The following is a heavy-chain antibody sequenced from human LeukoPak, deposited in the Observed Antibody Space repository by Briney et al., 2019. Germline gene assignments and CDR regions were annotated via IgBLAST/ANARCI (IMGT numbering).Heavy chain of an antibody. CDR3: TSNYCSGNSCFYY. Sequence: PGGSLRLSCAASGFTFSGPAMHWVRQASGKGLEWVGRIRSKANSYATAYAASVKGRFTISRDDSKNTAFLQMNSLKTEDTAVYYCTSNYCSGNSCFYYWGQGTLVTVSS. D-gene: IGHD2-15*01. V-gene: IGHV3-73*01. J-gene: IGHJ4*02. CDR2: IRSKANSYAT. CDR1: GFTFSGPA.